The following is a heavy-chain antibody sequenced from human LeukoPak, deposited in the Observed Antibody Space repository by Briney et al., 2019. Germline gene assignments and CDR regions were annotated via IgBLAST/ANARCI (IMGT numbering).Heavy chain of an antibody. J-gene: IGHJ4*02. V-gene: IGHV6-1*01. D-gene: IGHD6-19*01. CDR1: RDSVSSKNGA. CDR2: TYYRSKWYN. Sequence: SQTPSLTCVVSRDSVSSKNGAWNWIRQSPSRGIEWLGRTYYRSKWYNDYAESMEGRMTISQDTSKNQYSLHLNSVTPDDTAVYYCARDFGTTGWHTFDYWGQGTLVTVSS. CDR3: ARDFGTTGWHTFDY.